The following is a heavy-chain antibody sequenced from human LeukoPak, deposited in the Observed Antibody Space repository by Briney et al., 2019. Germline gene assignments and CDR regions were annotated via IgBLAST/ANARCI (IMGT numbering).Heavy chain of an antibody. CDR2: ISGSGNTT. J-gene: IGHJ2*01. Sequence: GGSLRLSCAASQFTFSNYAMSWVRQAPGKGLEWVSAISGSGNTTYFGDSVTGRFTISRDNPKNTVYLQMNSLSAEDTAVYYCTKGPAPYCSGGSCYSPHWYFDLWGRGTLVTVSS. CDR1: QFTFSNYA. CDR3: TKGPAPYCSGGSCYSPHWYFDL. V-gene: IGHV3-23*01. D-gene: IGHD2-15*01.